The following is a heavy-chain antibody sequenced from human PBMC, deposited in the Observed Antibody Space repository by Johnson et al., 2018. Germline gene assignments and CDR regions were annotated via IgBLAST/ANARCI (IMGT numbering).Heavy chain of an antibody. CDR1: GFTFSSCA. D-gene: IGHD2-15*01. CDR3: ARRPMGYCSGGSCSLSYYYYYMDV. Sequence: VQLVESGGGVVQPGRSLRLSCAASGFTFSSCAMHWVRQAPGKGLEWVAVISYDGSNKYYADSVKGRFTISRDNSKNTLYLQMNSLRAEDTAVYYCARRPMGYCSGGSCSLSYYYYYMDVWGKGTTVTVSS. CDR2: ISYDGSNK. V-gene: IGHV3-30-3*01. J-gene: IGHJ6*03.